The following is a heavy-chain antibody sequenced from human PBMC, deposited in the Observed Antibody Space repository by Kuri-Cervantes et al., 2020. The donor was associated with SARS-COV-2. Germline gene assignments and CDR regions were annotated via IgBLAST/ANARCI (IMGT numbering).Heavy chain of an antibody. V-gene: IGHV3-7*01. CDR1: GFTFISYW. D-gene: IGHD2-2*01. CDR2: IKQDGSEK. J-gene: IGHJ4*02. CDR3: ATPGVPAANYYFDY. Sequence: GESLKISCAASGFTFISYWMSWVRQAPGKGLEWVANIKQDGSEKYYVDSVKGRFTISRDNAKNSLYLQMNSLRAEDTAVYYCATPGVPAANYYFDYWGKGTLVTVSS.